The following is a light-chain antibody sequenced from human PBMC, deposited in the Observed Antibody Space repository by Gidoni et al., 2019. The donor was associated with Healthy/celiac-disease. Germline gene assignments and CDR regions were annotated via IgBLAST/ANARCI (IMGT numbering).Light chain of an antibody. V-gene: IGLV6-57*02. CDR3: QSYDSSNQV. Sequence: SVSESPGKTVTISCTGSSGSIASNYVQWYQQRPGSAPTTVIYEDNQRPCGVPDRFSGSIDSSSNSASLTISGLKTEDEADYYCQSYDSSNQVFGGGTKLTVL. J-gene: IGLJ3*02. CDR1: SGSIASNY. CDR2: EDN.